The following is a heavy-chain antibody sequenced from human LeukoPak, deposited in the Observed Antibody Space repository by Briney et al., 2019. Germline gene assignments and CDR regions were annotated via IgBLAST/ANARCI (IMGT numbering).Heavy chain of an antibody. D-gene: IGHD2-2*01. CDR2: IYHSGST. CDR1: GYSISSGYY. V-gene: IGHV4-38-2*02. CDR3: ARERVGGVVAYYFDY. J-gene: IGHJ4*02. Sequence: SETLSLTCTVSGYSISSGYYWGWIRQPPGKGLEWIGSIYHSGSTYYNPSLKSRVTISVDTSKNQFSLKLSSVTAADTAVYYCARERVGGVVAYYFDYWGQGTLVTVSS.